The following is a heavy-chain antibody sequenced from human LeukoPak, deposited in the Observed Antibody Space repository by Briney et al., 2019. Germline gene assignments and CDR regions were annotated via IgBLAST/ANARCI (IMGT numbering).Heavy chain of an antibody. D-gene: IGHD5-12*01. V-gene: IGHV3-7*04. Sequence: GRSLRLSCAASGFIFSSHWMSWVRQAPGKGLEWVANINQGGSETYYVDSVKGRFTISRDNAKNSLYLQMNSLRVEDTAEYYCAKVDSFNSGWLDYWGQGTLVTVSS. CDR3: AKVDSFNSGWLDY. J-gene: IGHJ4*02. CDR2: INQGGSET. CDR1: GFIFSSHW.